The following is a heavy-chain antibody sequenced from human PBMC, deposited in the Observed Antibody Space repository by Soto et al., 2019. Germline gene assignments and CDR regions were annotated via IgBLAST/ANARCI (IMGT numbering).Heavy chain of an antibody. V-gene: IGHV3-9*01. CDR2: ISWNSGTI. J-gene: IGHJ6*02. Sequence: EVQLVESGGGLVQPGRSLRLSCAASGFSFDEYGMHWVRQAPGKGLEWVSGISWNSGTIGYADSVKGRFSISRDNAKKPLYLQMNSLRAEDRALYYCAKSKGGTANGMDVWGQGTTVIVSS. CDR1: GFSFDEYG. D-gene: IGHD2-21*02. CDR3: AKSKGGTANGMDV.